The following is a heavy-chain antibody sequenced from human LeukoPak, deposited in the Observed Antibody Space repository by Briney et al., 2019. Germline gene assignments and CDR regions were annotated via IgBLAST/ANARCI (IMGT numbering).Heavy chain of an antibody. J-gene: IGHJ4*02. CDR1: GYTFTNYY. D-gene: IGHD2-2*01. Sequence: GASVKVSCKASGYTFTNYYMHWVRHAPRQGREWMGIINPIGSNTSYAQKFHGRVNMTRDTSTSTVYMELSRLRSEATDASYCARSGSSTSCPRDYWGKGTLVTVAS. V-gene: IGHV1-46*01. CDR3: ARSGSSTSCPRDY. CDR2: INPIGSNT.